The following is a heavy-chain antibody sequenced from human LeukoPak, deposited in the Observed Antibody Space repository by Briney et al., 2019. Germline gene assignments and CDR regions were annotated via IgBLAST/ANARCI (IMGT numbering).Heavy chain of an antibody. D-gene: IGHD5-18*01. Sequence: GASVKISCKASGYTFTNYYIHWVRQAPGQGLEWVGLINPNGGSTGYAQRFQGRVTMTRDTSVSTAYMDLSRLRSDDTAVYYCAREDGDGYDYWGQGTLVTVSS. J-gene: IGHJ4*02. V-gene: IGHV1-2*02. CDR2: INPNGGST. CDR3: AREDGDGYDY. CDR1: GYTFTNYY.